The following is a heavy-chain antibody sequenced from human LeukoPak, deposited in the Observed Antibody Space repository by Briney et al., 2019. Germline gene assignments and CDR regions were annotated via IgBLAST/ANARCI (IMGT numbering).Heavy chain of an antibody. J-gene: IGHJ6*04. CDR2: ISSSSSYI. CDR3: AELGITMIGGV. Sequence: GGSLRLSCAASGFTFSHYNINWVRQAPGKGLEWVSSISSSSSYIYYADSVKGRFTISRDNAKNSLYLQMNSLRAEDTAVYYCAELGITMIGGVWGKGTTVTISS. D-gene: IGHD3-10*02. V-gene: IGHV3-21*01. CDR1: GFTFSHYN.